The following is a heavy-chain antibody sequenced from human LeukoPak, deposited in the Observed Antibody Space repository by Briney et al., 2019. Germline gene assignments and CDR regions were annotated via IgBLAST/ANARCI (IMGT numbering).Heavy chain of an antibody. J-gene: IGHJ4*02. CDR1: GFTFSSYA. V-gene: IGHV3-23*01. Sequence: GGSLRLSCAASGFTFSSYAMTWVRQAPGKGLEWVSGIVGSGGDTFYADSVKGRFTISRDNSKNTLYLQMNSLRDDDTAVYYCAKDSPSGHYMRGYFNFWGQGTLVTVSS. D-gene: IGHD4-11*01. CDR3: AKDSPSGHYMRGYFNF. CDR2: IVGSGGDT.